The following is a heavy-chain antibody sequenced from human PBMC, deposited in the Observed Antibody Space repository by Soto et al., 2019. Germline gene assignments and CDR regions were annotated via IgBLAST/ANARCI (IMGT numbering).Heavy chain of an antibody. D-gene: IGHD6-13*01. CDR3: ARIRLRQLVPMRYYYYYYMDV. CDR1: GFSLSTSGMC. CDR2: IDWDDDK. J-gene: IGHJ6*03. Sequence: SGPTLVNPTQTLTLTCTFSGFSLSTSGMCVSWIRQPPGKALEWLARIDWDDDKYYSTSLKTRLTISKDTSKNQVVLTMTNMDPVDTATYYRARIRLRQLVPMRYYYYYYMDVWGKGTTVTVSS. V-gene: IGHV2-70*11.